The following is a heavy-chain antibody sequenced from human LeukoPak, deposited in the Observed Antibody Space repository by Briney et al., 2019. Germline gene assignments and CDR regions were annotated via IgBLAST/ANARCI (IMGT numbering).Heavy chain of an antibody. CDR3: ARSVFGGGSYSFDP. CDR2: IYYRGTT. D-gene: IGHD1-26*01. CDR1: GGSISSSSYY. V-gene: IGHV4-39*07. Sequence: SETLSLTCTVSGGSISSSSYYWGWVRQPPGKWLEWSGTIYYRGTTYYNPSLKSRVTLSVDTSKNGFSLSLTSVTAADTAVYYCARSVFGGGSYSFDPWGQGTLVTVSS. J-gene: IGHJ5*02.